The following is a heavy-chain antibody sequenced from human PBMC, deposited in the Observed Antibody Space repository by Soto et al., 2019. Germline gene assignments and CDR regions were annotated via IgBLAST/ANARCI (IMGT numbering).Heavy chain of an antibody. J-gene: IGHJ5*02. CDR1: GYTFPSYG. CDR2: ISAYNGNT. D-gene: IGHD2-15*01. Sequence: VASVKVSCKASGYTFPSYGISWVRQAPGQGLEWMGWISAYNGNTNYAQKLQGRVTMTTDTSTSTAYMELRSLRSDDTAVYYCARDDESGGNAPYNWFDPWGQGTLVTVSS. CDR3: ARDDESGGNAPYNWFDP. V-gene: IGHV1-18*01.